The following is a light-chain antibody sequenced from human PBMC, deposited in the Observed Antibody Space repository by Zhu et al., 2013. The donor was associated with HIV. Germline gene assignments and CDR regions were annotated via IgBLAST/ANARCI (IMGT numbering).Light chain of an antibody. CDR1: QSVSSW. V-gene: IGKV1-12*01. Sequence: DIQMTQSPSFVSASVGDRVIITCRTSQSVSSWIAWYQQKPGKAPKLLIYSASSLQSGVPSRFSGSGFGTDFTLTITSLEPEDFAVYYCLQSATWRWTFGQGTRV. CDR3: LQSATWRWT. J-gene: IGKJ1*01. CDR2: SAS.